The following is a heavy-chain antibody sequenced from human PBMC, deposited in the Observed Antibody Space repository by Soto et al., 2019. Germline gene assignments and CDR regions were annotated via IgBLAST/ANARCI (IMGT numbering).Heavy chain of an antibody. CDR2: IVVGSGNT. V-gene: IGHV1-58*01. D-gene: IGHD5-18*01. Sequence: GQRLEWIGWIVVGSGNTNYAQKFQERVTITRDMSTSTAYMELSSLRSEDTAVYYCAAGLSLGYYYYYYGMDVWGQGTTVTVSS. J-gene: IGHJ6*02. CDR3: AAGLSLGYYYYYYGMDV.